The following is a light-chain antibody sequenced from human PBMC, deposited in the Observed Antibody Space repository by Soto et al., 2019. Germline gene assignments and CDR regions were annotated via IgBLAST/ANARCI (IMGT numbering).Light chain of an antibody. CDR1: QSVSSSY. Sequence: EIVLTQSPGTLSSSPGKRATLSCRASQSVSSSYLAWYQQKPGQATRLLIHGVSSRATGIPDRFSGSGSVTDFTLTISRLEPEDCAVYYCHQYGNSPWTFGQGTKVEIK. CDR2: GVS. V-gene: IGKV3-20*01. CDR3: HQYGNSPWT. J-gene: IGKJ1*01.